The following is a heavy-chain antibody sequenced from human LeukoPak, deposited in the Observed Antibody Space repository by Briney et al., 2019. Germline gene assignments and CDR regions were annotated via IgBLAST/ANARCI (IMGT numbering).Heavy chain of an antibody. V-gene: IGHV4-61*02. CDR2: IYTSGST. CDR3: ARGGYCSSTSCSDAFDI. Sequence: NASETLFLTCTVSGGSISSGSYYWRWIRQPAGKGLEWIERIYTSGSTNYNPSLKSRVTISVDTSKNQFSLKLSSVTAADTAVYYCARGGYCSSTSCSDAFDIWGQGTMVTVSS. CDR1: GGSISSGSYY. D-gene: IGHD2-2*01. J-gene: IGHJ3*02.